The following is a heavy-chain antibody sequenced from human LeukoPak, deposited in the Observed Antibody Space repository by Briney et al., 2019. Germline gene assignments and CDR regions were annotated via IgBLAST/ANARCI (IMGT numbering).Heavy chain of an antibody. CDR1: GGSISSSSYY. D-gene: IGHD3-3*01. J-gene: IGHJ2*01. Sequence: SETLSLTCTVSGGSISSSSYYWGWIRQPPGKGLEWIGSIYYSGSTYYNPSLKSRVTISVDTSKNQFSLKLSSVTAADTAVYYCAGGARYYDFWSGYSHGWYFDLWGRGTLVTVSS. CDR3: AGGARYYDFWSGYSHGWYFDL. V-gene: IGHV4-39*07. CDR2: IYYSGST.